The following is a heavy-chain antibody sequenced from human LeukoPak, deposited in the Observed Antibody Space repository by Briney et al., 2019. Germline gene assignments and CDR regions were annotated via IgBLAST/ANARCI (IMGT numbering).Heavy chain of an antibody. CDR3: ARGGFRAAAGTALWY. CDR2: INHSGST. CDR1: GGSFSGYC. Sequence: SETLSLTCGVYGGSFSGYCWSWIRQPPGKGLEWIGEINHSGSTNYNPSLRSRVTISVDTSKNQFALKLNSVTAADTAVYYCARGGFRAAAGTALWYWGQGTLVTVSS. J-gene: IGHJ4*02. V-gene: IGHV4-34*01. D-gene: IGHD6-13*01.